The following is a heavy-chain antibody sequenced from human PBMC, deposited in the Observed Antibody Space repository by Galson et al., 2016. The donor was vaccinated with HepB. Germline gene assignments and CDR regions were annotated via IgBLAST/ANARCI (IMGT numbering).Heavy chain of an antibody. J-gene: IGHJ6*04. D-gene: IGHD3-10*01. CDR3: ARDVRVNTGAGGYYYYAMDV. CDR1: GGSISGGGCY. CDR2: IYYSGST. Sequence: TLSLTCTVSGGSISGGGCYWGWLRQHPGEGLEWIEYIYYSGSTYYNPSLKSRLTISVDTSNNQFSLKLTSVTAADTAVYYCARDVRVNTGAGGYYYYAMDVWGKGTTVTVSA. V-gene: IGHV4-31*03.